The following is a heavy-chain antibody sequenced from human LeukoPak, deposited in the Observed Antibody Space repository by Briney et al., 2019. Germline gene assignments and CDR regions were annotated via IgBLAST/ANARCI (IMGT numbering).Heavy chain of an antibody. CDR2: INHSGST. CDR1: GGSFSGYY. V-gene: IGHV4-34*01. CDR3: ARALIGPRYSSSWYYFDY. Sequence: SETLSLTCAVYGGSFSGYYWTWIRQSPGKGLEWLGEINHSGSTNYNPSLKSRVTMSADTSKNQFSLKMRSVTAVDTAVYYCARALIGPRYSSSWYYFDYWGQGTLVTVSS. J-gene: IGHJ4*02. D-gene: IGHD6-13*01.